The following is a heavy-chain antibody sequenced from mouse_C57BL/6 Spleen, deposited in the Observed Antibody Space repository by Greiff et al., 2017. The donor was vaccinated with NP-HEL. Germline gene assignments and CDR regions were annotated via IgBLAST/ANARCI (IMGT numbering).Heavy chain of an antibody. CDR2: IYPGDGDT. J-gene: IGHJ3*01. V-gene: IGHV1-82*01. CDR3: AREDYYGSRFAY. Sequence: VQLQQSGPELVKPGASVKISCKASGYAFSSSWMNWVKQRPGKCLEWIGRIYPGDGDTNYNGKFKGKATLTADKSSSTAYMQLISLTSEDSAVYFCAREDYYGSRFAYWGQGTLVTVSA. D-gene: IGHD1-1*01. CDR1: GYAFSSSW.